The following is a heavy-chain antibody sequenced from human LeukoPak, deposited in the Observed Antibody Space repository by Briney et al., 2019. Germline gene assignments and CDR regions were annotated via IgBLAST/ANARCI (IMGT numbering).Heavy chain of an antibody. CDR1: GGSVSSGSYY. Sequence: SETLSLTCTVSGGSVSSGSYYWSWIRQPPGKGLEWIGYIYYSGSTNYNPSLKSRVTISVDTSKNQFSLKLSSVTAADTAVYYCARRGRQTTGFDYWGQGTLVTVSS. V-gene: IGHV4-61*01. CDR3: ARRGRQTTGFDY. D-gene: IGHD3-9*01. CDR2: IYYSGST. J-gene: IGHJ4*02.